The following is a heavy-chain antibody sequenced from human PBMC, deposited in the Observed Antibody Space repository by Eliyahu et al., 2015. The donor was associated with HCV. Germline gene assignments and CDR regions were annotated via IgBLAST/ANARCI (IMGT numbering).Heavy chain of an antibody. CDR3: AKDRWELLRGWFDP. V-gene: IGHV3-9*01. CDR1: GFTFDDYA. J-gene: IGHJ5*02. Sequence: EVQLVESGGGLVQPGRSLRLSCAASGFTFDDYAMHWVRQAPGKGLEWGSGFSWNSGSIGYADSVKGRFTISRDNAKNSLYLQMNSLRAEDTALYYCAKDRWELLRGWFDPWGQGTLVTVSS. CDR2: FSWNSGSI. D-gene: IGHD1-26*01.